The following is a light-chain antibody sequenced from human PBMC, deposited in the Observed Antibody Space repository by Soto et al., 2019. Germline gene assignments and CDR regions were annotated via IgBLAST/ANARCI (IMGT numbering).Light chain of an antibody. CDR3: SSYTSSRTRV. CDR1: SSDVGGYNY. Sequence: QSVLTQPASVSGSPGQSITISCTGTSSDVGGYNYVSWYQQHPGKAPKLMIYEVSNRPSGVSNRFSGSKSGNTASLTISGLQAEDEADYYCSSYTSSRTRVFGGGTKLTV. J-gene: IGLJ3*02. CDR2: EVS. V-gene: IGLV2-14*01.